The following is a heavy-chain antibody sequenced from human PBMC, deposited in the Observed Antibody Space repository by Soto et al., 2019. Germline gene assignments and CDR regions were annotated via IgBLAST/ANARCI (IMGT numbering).Heavy chain of an antibody. CDR3: ATANTPYAFDM. J-gene: IGHJ3*02. V-gene: IGHV3-7*01. CDR1: GFTFSSYS. Sequence: GGSLRLSCAASGFTFSSYSMNWVRQAPGKGLEWVSNINPAGNVQHYADSVKERFTISRDNAKNSLFLQMSGLRVEDTAVYYCATANTPYAFDMWGQGTMVTVSS. CDR2: INPAGNVQ.